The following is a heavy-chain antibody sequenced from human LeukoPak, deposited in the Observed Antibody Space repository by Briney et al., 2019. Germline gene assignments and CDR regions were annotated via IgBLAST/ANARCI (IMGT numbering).Heavy chain of an antibody. CDR1: GFTFSDYS. V-gene: IGHV3-30*03. Sequence: GGSLRLSCAASGFTFSDYSMNWFRQAPGKGLEWVAVISYDGSHKYYADSVKGRFTISRDNSKNTPYLQMNSLRAEDTAVYYCARAPWLGMYYFDYWGQGTLVTVSS. CDR2: ISYDGSHK. D-gene: IGHD3-10*01. J-gene: IGHJ4*02. CDR3: ARAPWLGMYYFDY.